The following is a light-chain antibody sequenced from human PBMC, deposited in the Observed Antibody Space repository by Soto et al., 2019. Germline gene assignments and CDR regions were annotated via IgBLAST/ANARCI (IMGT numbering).Light chain of an antibody. V-gene: IGKV3-20*01. J-gene: IGKJ3*01. Sequence: EIVLTQSPGTLSLSPGERATLSCRASQSVSSSYLAWYQQKPGQAPRLLIYGASGRATGIPDRFSGSGSGTDFTVTISRREPEDVAVYYCQQYGSSTLFTVGPGTKVDIK. CDR1: QSVSSSY. CDR2: GAS. CDR3: QQYGSSTLFT.